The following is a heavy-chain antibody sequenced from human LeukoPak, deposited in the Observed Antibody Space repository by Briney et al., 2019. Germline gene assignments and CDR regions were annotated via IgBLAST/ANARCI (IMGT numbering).Heavy chain of an antibody. CDR3: ARRVVDTTMTWANWFDP. J-gene: IGHJ5*02. CDR2: IYDTRST. D-gene: IGHD5-18*01. CDR1: GGSISSYY. Sequence: SETLSLTCKVSGGSISSYYWSWIRQPPGKGLQWIGYIYDTRSTSYNPSLKGRVTMPVDASKNQFSLKLSSVTAADTAIYYCARRVVDTTMTWANWFDPWGQGTLVTVSS. V-gene: IGHV4-59*08.